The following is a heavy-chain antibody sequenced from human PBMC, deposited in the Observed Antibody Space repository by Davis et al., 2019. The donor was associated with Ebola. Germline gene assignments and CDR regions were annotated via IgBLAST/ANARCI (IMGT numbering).Heavy chain of an antibody. CDR2: TYYRSKWYN. V-gene: IGHV6-1*01. CDR1: GDSVSSNSAA. J-gene: IGHJ6*03. CDR3: ARALRFLEWLSFAYMDV. D-gene: IGHD3-3*01. Sequence: HSQTLSLTCAISGDSVSSNSAAWNWIRQSPSRGLEWLGRTYYRSKWYNDYAVSVKSRITINPDTSKNQFSLQLNSVTPEDTAVYYCARALRFLEWLSFAYMDVWGKGTTVTVSS.